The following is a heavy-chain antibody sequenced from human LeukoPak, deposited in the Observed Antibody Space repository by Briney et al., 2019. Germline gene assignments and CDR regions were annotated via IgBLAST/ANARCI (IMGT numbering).Heavy chain of an antibody. J-gene: IGHJ4*02. D-gene: IGHD6-13*01. V-gene: IGHV3-23*01. Sequence: GGSLRLSCAASGFTFSSHGMNWVRQAPGKGLEWVSGISPNGVITYYADSVKGRFTISRDNSKNTLYLQMNSLRAEDTAVYYCAKRLSSSSTWYYFDYWGQGTLVTVSS. CDR3: AKRLSSSSTWYYFDY. CDR1: GFTFSSHG. CDR2: ISPNGVIT.